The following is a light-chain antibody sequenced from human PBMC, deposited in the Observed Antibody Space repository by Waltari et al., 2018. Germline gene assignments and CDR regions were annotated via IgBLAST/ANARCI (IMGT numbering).Light chain of an antibody. CDR3: SSYAGNCNLVV. V-gene: IGLV2-23*01. Sequence: QCALTQPASVSGSPGQSITISCTGTSSDFGSYNLVSWYQPTPGKAPKLMIYEANKRPSGVSNRFSGSKSGNTASLTISGLQAEDEADYYCSSYAGNCNLVVFGGGTKLTVL. CDR2: EAN. J-gene: IGLJ2*01. CDR1: SSDFGSYNL.